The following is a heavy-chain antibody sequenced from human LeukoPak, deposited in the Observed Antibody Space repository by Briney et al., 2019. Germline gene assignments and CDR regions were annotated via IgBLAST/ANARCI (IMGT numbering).Heavy chain of an antibody. CDR1: GFTFSSYW. CDR3: AKSPRLVVVVIATYDY. V-gene: IGHV3-74*01. Sequence: GGSLRLSCAASGFTFSSYWMHWVRQAPGKGLVWVSRINSDGSSTSYADSVKGRFTISRDNSKNTLYLQMNSLRAEDTAVYYCAKSPRLVVVVIATYDYWGQGTLVTVSS. D-gene: IGHD3-22*01. CDR2: INSDGSST. J-gene: IGHJ4*02.